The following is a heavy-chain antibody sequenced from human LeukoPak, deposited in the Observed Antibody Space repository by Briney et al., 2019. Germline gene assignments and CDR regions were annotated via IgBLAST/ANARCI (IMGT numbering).Heavy chain of an antibody. Sequence: GGSLRLSCAASGVTFSSYEMNWVRQAPGKGLEWVSYISGGGNTVHYADSVKGRFTISRDNTKNSLYLQMNSLRAEDTAVYYCATISDLLFYFASWGQGTLVTVSS. CDR1: GVTFSSYE. V-gene: IGHV3-48*03. CDR2: ISGGGNTV. J-gene: IGHJ4*02. CDR3: ATISDLLFYFAS.